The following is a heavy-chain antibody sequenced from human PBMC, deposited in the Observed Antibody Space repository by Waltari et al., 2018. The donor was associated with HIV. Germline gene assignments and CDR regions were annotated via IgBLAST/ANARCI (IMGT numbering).Heavy chain of an antibody. Sequence: QVQLQESGPGLVKPSQTLSLTCTVSGGSISSGGYYWSWIRQHPGKGLEWIGYIYCSGTTYYNPSLKSRVTISVDTSKNQFSLKLSSVTAADTAVYYCARVRPMIEGGDAFDIWGQGTMVTVSS. D-gene: IGHD3-22*01. CDR3: ARVRPMIEGGDAFDI. CDR1: GGSISSGGYY. CDR2: IYCSGTT. V-gene: IGHV4-31*03. J-gene: IGHJ3*02.